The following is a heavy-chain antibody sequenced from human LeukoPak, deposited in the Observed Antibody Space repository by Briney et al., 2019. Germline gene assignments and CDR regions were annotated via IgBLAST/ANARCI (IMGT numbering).Heavy chain of an antibody. CDR1: GFTFSSYE. CDR2: ISSSGSTI. V-gene: IGHV3-48*03. J-gene: IGHJ4*02. CDR3: ARESYRGGYYFDC. D-gene: IGHD3-22*01. Sequence: GGSLRLSCAASGFTFSSYEMNWVRQAPGKGLEWVSYISSSGSTIYYADSVKGRFTISRDNDKNSLYLQINSLRAEDTAVYYCARESYRGGYYFDCWGQGTLVTVSS.